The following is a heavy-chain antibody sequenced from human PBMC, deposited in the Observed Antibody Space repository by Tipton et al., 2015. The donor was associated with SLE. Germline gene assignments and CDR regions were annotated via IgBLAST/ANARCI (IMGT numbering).Heavy chain of an antibody. D-gene: IGHD6-13*01. J-gene: IGHJ4*02. CDR3: TREGDSSSWNEVPNFDY. CDR1: GDSVSSNSAA. Sequence: GLVKPSQTLSLTCAISGDSVSSNSAAWNWIRQSPSRGLEWLGRTYYRSKWYNDYAVSVKSRIIINPDTSKNQFSLQLNSVTPEDTAVYYCTREGDSSSWNEVPNFDYWGLGTLVTVSS. CDR2: TYYRSKWYN. V-gene: IGHV6-1*01.